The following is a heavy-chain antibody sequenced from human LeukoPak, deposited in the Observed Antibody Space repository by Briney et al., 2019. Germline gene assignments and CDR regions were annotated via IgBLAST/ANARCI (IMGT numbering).Heavy chain of an antibody. D-gene: IGHD3-22*01. CDR3: ARGTSPLMIVVVPGWFDP. CDR1: GGSFSGYY. V-gene: IGHV4-34*01. Sequence: SETLSLTCAVYGGSFSGYYWSWIRQPPGKGLEWIGEINHSGSTNYNPSLKSRVTISVDTSKNQFSLKLSSVTAADTAVYYCARGTSPLMIVVVPGWFDPWGQGALVTVSS. J-gene: IGHJ5*02. CDR2: INHSGST.